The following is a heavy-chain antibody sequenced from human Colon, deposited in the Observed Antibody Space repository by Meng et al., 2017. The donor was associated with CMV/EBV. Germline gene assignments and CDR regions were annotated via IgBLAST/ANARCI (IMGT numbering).Heavy chain of an antibody. CDR3: ARGEPVVATTQDYFDS. D-gene: IGHD2-15*01. CDR2: INPNSGGT. V-gene: IGHV1-2*02. Sequence: ASVKVSCKAAGDTFTDYYMHWVRQAPGQGFEWMGWINPNSGGTKYAQKFQGRVTMTRDTSISTAYMELSRLRSDDTAVYYCARGEPVVATTQDYFDSWGQGTLVTVSS. CDR1: GDTFTDYY. J-gene: IGHJ4*02.